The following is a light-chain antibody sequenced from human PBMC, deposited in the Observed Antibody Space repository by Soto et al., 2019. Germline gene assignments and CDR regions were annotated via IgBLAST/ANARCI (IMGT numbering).Light chain of an antibody. J-gene: IGKJ1*01. CDR1: QSISNY. CDR2: AAS. CDR3: QQSYRTPRT. Sequence: DIQMTQSPSSLSASVGDRVTITCRASQSISNYLNWYQQKPGKAPKLLIYAASSLQSAVPSRFSGSGSGTDFTLTISSLQTEDFATYYCQQSYRTPRTFGQGTKVDIK. V-gene: IGKV1-39*01.